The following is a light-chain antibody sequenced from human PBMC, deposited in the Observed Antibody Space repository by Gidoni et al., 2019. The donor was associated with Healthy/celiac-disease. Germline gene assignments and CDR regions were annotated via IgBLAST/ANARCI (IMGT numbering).Light chain of an antibody. J-gene: IGKJ5*01. Sequence: DNQITQTPSSLSASVGDRVTITCQASQDISNYLNWYKQQPGKAPTHLIYDASMLETVVPSSLSGSGSGTDFIFISSMLHPEDIAKYYCQHYDNLPITFGQGTRLEIK. V-gene: IGKV1-33*01. CDR1: QDISNY. CDR3: QHYDNLPIT. CDR2: DAS.